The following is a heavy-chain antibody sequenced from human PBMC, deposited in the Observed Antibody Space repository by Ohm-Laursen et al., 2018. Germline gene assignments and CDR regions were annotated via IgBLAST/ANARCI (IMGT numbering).Heavy chain of an antibody. CDR2: IYHSGST. V-gene: IGHV4-38-2*01. CDR1: GSSISSGYY. CDR3: ARGTTVTNDAFDI. D-gene: IGHD4-17*01. J-gene: IGHJ3*02. Sequence: SETLSLTCVVPGSSISSGYYWGWIRQPPGKGLDWIGSIYHSGSTYYNPSLKSRVTISIDTSKNQFSLKLSSVTAADTAVYYCARGTTVTNDAFDIWGQGTKVTGSS.